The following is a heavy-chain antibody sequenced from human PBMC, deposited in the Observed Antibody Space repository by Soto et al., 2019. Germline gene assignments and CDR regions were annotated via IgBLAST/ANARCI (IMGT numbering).Heavy chain of an antibody. J-gene: IGHJ4*02. CDR1: GGSISSGGYS. D-gene: IGHD3-10*01. V-gene: IGHV4-30-2*01. Sequence: SETLSLTCAVSGGSISSGGYSWSWIRQPPGKGLEWIGEINHSGSTNYNPSLKSRVTISVDTSKNQFSLKLSSVTAADTAVYYSARGKLSVVRGVLDYWGQGTLVTVSS. CDR3: ARGKLSVVRGVLDY. CDR2: INHSGST.